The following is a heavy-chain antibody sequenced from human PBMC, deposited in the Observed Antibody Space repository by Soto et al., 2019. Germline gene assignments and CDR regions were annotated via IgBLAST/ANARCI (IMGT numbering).Heavy chain of an antibody. D-gene: IGHD3-10*01. J-gene: IGHJ6*02. CDR3: ARGDTYGSGSYWYDYYYGMDV. Sequence: GASVKVSCKASGYTFTSYGISWVRQAPGQGLEWMGWISAYNGNTNYAQKLQGRVTMTTDTSTSTAYMELRSLRSDDTAVYYCARGDTYGSGSYWYDYYYGMDVWGQGTTVTVSS. V-gene: IGHV1-18*04. CDR2: ISAYNGNT. CDR1: GYTFTSYG.